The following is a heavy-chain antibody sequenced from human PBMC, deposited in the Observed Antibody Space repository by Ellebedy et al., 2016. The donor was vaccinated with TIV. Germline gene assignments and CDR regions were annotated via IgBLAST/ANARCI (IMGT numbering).Heavy chain of an antibody. Sequence: AASVQVSCKASGYTFTSYGISWVRQAPGQGLEWMGWISGHDGDTNYAQKLQGRVTMTTDTSTSTAYMELRSLRSDDTAVYYCARDQQQLVIHNYYGLDVWGQGITVTVSS. CDR2: ISGHDGDT. V-gene: IGHV1-18*04. J-gene: IGHJ6*02. CDR1: GYTFTSYG. CDR3: ARDQQQLVIHNYYGLDV. D-gene: IGHD6-13*01.